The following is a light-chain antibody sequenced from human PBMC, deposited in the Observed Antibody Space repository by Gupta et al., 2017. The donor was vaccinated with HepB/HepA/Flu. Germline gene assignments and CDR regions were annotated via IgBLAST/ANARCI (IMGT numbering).Light chain of an antibody. CDR3: QHDDGSVT. V-gene: IGKV3-20*01. CDR1: QGVYTSF. CDR2: AAY. Sequence: EIVLTQSPGTLCLSPGERATLSCRASQGVYTSFLAWYRQKPGQAPSLLIYAAYNRATGIPDRFNDSGSGTDFTLTISGLEPEDFAVYYLQHDDGSVTFGGGTKVEIK. J-gene: IGKJ4*01.